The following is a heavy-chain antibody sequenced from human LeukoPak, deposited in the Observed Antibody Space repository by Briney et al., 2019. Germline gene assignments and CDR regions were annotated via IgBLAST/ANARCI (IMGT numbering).Heavy chain of an antibody. CDR1: GGSITDYY. V-gene: IGHV4-59*12. J-gene: IGHJ6*03. CDR3: AREAPITYFYYYMDV. Sequence: SETLSLTCTVSGGSITDYYWGWIRQPPGKGLEWIGYDYYSGSSNYNPSLKSRVTMSVDTSKNQLSLKLSSVTAADTAVYYCAREAPITYFYYYMDVWGNGTTVTISS. D-gene: IGHD1-14*01. CDR2: DYYSGSS.